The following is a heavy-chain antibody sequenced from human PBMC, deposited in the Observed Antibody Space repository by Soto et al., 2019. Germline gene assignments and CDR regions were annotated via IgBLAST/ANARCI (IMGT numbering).Heavy chain of an antibody. V-gene: IGHV3-21*01. D-gene: IGHD3-16*01. CDR3: ARGVLPISSTSWFDP. Sequence: EVQLVESGGGLVNPGGSLRLSCVVSGFPFSTSNMNWVRQAPGKGLEWVSFISRSSTYIYYVDSVKGRFTISRDDAENSLFLQMNSLRAEDTAVYYCARGVLPISSTSWFDPWGQGTLVTVSS. CDR1: GFPFSTSN. CDR2: ISRSSTYI. J-gene: IGHJ5*02.